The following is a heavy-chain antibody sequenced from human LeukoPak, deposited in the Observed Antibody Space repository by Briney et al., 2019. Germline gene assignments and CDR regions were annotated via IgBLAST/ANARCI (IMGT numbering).Heavy chain of an antibody. J-gene: IGHJ4*02. CDR1: GGTFSSHA. D-gene: IGHD6-13*01. CDR2: IIPIFGTA. Sequence: GASVEVSCKASGGTFSSHAISWVRQAPGQGLEWMGGIIPIFGTANYAQKLQGRVTITADKSTSTAYMELSSLRSEDTAVYYCARDRASYSSSWYVGFGYWGQGTLVTVSS. CDR3: ARDRASYSSSWYVGFGY. V-gene: IGHV1-69*06.